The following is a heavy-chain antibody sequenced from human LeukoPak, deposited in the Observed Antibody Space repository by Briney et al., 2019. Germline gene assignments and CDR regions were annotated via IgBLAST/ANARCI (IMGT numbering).Heavy chain of an antibody. CDR2: IRYDGSNK. Sequence: GGSLRLSCAASGFTFSSYGMHWVRQAPGKGLEWVAFIRYDGSNKYYADSVKGRFTISRDNSKNTLYLQMNSLRAEDTAVYYCANYIAVAGTKGKGFDYWGQGTLVTVSS. CDR3: ANYIAVAGTKGKGFDY. J-gene: IGHJ4*02. D-gene: IGHD6-19*01. CDR1: GFTFSSYG. V-gene: IGHV3-30*02.